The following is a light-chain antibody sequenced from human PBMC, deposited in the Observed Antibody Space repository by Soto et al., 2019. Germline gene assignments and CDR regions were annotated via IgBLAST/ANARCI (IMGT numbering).Light chain of an antibody. CDR1: QSVSTN. CDR3: QHYNNWST. J-gene: IGKJ5*01. V-gene: IGKV3-15*01. Sequence: EIVMTQSPATLSVSPGERATLSCRASQSVSTNLAWYQQKPGQAPKLLISGASTRAPGIPVRFTGSGSGTEFTLTFSSLQSEDFAVYYCQHYNNWSTFGQGTRLEIK. CDR2: GAS.